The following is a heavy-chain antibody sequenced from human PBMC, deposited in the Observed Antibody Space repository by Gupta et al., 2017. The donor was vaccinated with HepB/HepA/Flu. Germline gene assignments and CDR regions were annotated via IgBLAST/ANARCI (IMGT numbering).Heavy chain of an antibody. J-gene: IGHJ4*02. D-gene: IGHD6-13*01. V-gene: IGHV3-66*01. CDR3: ARAMGKLALLFDY. CDR2: IYSGGST. Sequence: EVQLVESGGGLVQPGGSLRLSCAASGFTVSSNYMSWVRQAPGKGLEWVSVIYSGGSTYYADSVKGRFTISRDNSKNTLYLQMNSLRAEDTAVYYCARAMGKLALLFDYWGQGTLVTVSS. CDR1: GFTVSSNY.